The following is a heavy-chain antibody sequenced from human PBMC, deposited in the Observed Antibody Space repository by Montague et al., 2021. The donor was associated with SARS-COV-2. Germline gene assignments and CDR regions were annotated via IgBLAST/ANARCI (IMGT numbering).Heavy chain of an antibody. J-gene: IGHJ4*02. V-gene: IGHV4-59*13. D-gene: IGHD5-12*01. CDR3: ARSHDDTGYFLEDF. CDR2: TYYSGST. Sequence: SETLSLTCSVSGASMRSYYWTWVRQSPEKGLQWLGYTYYSGSTSYDPSLKSRLTMTVDTSKNQFTLRLMSVTAADSAVYYCARSHDDTGYFLEDFWGQGALVTVSS. CDR1: GASMRSYY.